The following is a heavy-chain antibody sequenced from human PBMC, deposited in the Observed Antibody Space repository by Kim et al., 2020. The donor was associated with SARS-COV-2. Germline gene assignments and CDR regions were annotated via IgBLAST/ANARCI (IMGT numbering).Heavy chain of an antibody. V-gene: IGHV4-34*01. CDR2: INHSGST. J-gene: IGHJ4*02. D-gene: IGHD3-16*01. Sequence: SETLSLTCAVYGGSFSGYYWSWIRQPPGKGLEWIGEINHSGSTNYNPSLKSRVTISVDTSKNQFSLKLSSVTAADTAVYYCARDRPSRGLVYDYWGQGNLVTVSS. CDR3: ARDRPSRGLVYDY. CDR1: GGSFSGYY.